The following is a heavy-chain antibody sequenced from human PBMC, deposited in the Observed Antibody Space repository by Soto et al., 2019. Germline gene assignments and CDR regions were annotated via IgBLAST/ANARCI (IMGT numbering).Heavy chain of an antibody. V-gene: IGHV1-8*01. CDR3: VRQAGGASTPGDDY. Sequence: QVQLVQSGAEVRKPGASVRVSCKASGYTFDAFDIHWVRQATGQGLELMGWMNPYTGETAYTQTFRGRVSMTRDTSVSTAYMELTSLTSEDSAIDFCVRQAGGASTPGDDYWGQGTLVTVSS. CDR2: MNPYTGET. CDR1: GYTFDAFD. D-gene: IGHD2-15*01. J-gene: IGHJ4*02.